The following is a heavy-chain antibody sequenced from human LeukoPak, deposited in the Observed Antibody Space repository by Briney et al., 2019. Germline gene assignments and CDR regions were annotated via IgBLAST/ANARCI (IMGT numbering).Heavy chain of an antibody. CDR3: AREFESAAGTGLDY. D-gene: IGHD6-13*01. J-gene: IGHJ4*02. CDR2: ISAYNGNT. V-gene: IGHV1-18*01. CDR1: GYTFTSYG. Sequence: ASVKVSCKASGYTFTSYGISWVRQAPGQGLEWMGWISAYNGNTNYAQKLQGRVTMTTDTSTSTAYMELRSLRFDDTAVYYCAREFESAAGTGLDYWGQGTLVTVSS.